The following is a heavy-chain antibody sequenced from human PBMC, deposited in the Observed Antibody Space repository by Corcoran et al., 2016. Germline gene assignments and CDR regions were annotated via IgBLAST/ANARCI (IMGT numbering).Heavy chain of an antibody. Sequence: QVQLVQSGAEVKKPGASVKVSCKASGYTFTSYYMHWVRQAPGQGLEWMGIINPSGGSTSYAQKFQGRVTMTRDTSTSTVYMELSSLRSEDTAVYYCARDPYCSSTSCYTPGGGWFDPWGQGTLVTVSS. CDR1: GYTFTSYY. CDR2: INPSGGST. CDR3: ARDPYCSSTSCYTPGGGWFDP. V-gene: IGHV1-46*01. D-gene: IGHD2-2*02. J-gene: IGHJ5*02.